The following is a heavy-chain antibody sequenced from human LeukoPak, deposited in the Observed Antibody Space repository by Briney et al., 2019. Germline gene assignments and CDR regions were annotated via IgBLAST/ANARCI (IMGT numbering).Heavy chain of an antibody. CDR2: IIPIFGTA. J-gene: IGHJ4*02. V-gene: IGHV1-69*06. Sequence: GASVKVSCKASGGTFSSYAISWVRQAPGQGLEWMGGIIPIFGTANYAQKFQGRVTITADKSTSTAYMELSSLRAEDTAVYYCAKGEKDCSSTRCYYELWYWGQGTLVTVSS. CDR1: GGTFSSYA. D-gene: IGHD2-2*01. CDR3: AKGEKDCSSTRCYYELWY.